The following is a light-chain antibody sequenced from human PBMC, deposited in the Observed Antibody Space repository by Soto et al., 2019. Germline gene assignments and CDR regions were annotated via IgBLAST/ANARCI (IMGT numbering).Light chain of an antibody. V-gene: IGKV1-5*03. CDR3: QHYNSYPFT. CDR1: QSISSW. Sequence: DIQMTQSPSTLSASVGDRVTITCRASQSISSWLAWYQQKPEKAHKLLIYKASSLETGVPSRFSGSGSGTEFTLTISSLQPDDIATYYCQHYNSYPFTFGPGTKVEI. J-gene: IGKJ3*01. CDR2: KAS.